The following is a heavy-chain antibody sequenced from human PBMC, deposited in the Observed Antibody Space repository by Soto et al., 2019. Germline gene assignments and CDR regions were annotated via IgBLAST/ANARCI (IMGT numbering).Heavy chain of an antibody. D-gene: IGHD3-3*01. J-gene: IGHJ5*02. CDR3: ARANDFWSGYYFTYGWFDP. CDR1: VYTFTSYG. V-gene: IGHV1-18*04. CDR2: ISAYNGNT. Sequence: QVQLVQSGAEVKKPGASVKVSCKASVYTFTSYGISWVRQAPGQGLEWMGWISAYNGNTNYAQKLQGRVTMTTDTSTSTAYMEPRSLRSDAAAVYYCARANDFWSGYYFTYGWFDPWGQGTLVTVSS.